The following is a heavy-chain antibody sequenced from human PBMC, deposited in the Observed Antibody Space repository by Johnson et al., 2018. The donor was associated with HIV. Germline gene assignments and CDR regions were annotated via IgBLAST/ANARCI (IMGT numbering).Heavy chain of an antibody. V-gene: IGHV3-9*01. CDR2: ISWNSGSI. CDR1: GFTFDDYA. Sequence: VQLVESGGGVVQPGRSLRLSCAASGFTFDDYAMHWVRQAPGKGLEWVSGISWNSGSIGYADSVKGRFTISRDNTKNSVYLQMNSLRAEDTAVYYFAKWDAFDIWGQGTMVTVSS. CDR3: AKWDAFDI. J-gene: IGHJ3*02.